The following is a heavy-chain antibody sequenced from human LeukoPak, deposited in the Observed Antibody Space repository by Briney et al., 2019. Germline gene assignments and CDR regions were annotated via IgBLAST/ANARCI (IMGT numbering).Heavy chain of an antibody. CDR3: VREFYSALWD. J-gene: IGHJ4*02. V-gene: IGHV3-74*01. CDR1: GFTFSTYW. Sequence: GGPLRLSCAASGFTFSTYWMHWVRQAPGKGLVWVSRINSDGSGTGFADSLNGRFTISRDNAKNILYLQMNSLRAEDTAVYYCVREFYSALWDWGQGTLVTVSS. CDR2: INSDGSGT. D-gene: IGHD2-21*01.